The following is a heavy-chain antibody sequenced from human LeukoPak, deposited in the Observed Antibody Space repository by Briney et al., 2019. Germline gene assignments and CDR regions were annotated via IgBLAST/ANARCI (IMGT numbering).Heavy chain of an antibody. Sequence: SETLSLTCTVSGGSISSYYWSWIRQPAGKGLEWIGRIYTSGSTNYNPYIKSRVTMSVDTSKNQFSLKLSSVTAADTAVYYCARDVGPGAYYYGSGPWGYYFDYWGQGTLVTVSS. CDR3: ARDVGPGAYYYGSGPWGYYFDY. V-gene: IGHV4-4*07. CDR1: GGSISSYY. J-gene: IGHJ4*02. CDR2: IYTSGST. D-gene: IGHD3-10*01.